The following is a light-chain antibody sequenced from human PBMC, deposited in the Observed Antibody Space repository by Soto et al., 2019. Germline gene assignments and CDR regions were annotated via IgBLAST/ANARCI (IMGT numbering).Light chain of an antibody. J-gene: IGLJ1*01. V-gene: IGLV1-51*01. CDR2: DDD. Sequence: QSALTQPASVSGSPGQSITISCSGTSSDIGAYDYVSWYQQHPGRAPKLIIYDDDKRPSGIPDRFSGSKSGTSATLGITGFQTGDEADYYCGSWDSSLSAYVFATGTKLTVL. CDR3: GSWDSSLSAYV. CDR1: SSDIGAYDY.